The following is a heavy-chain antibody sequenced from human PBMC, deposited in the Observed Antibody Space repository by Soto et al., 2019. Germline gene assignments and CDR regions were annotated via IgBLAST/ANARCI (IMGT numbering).Heavy chain of an antibody. J-gene: IGHJ6*02. D-gene: IGHD4-17*01. CDR2: IYHSGST. CDR3: ARGSVTTRFGYYGMDV. V-gene: IGHV4-30-2*01. Sequence: SETLSLTCAVSGGSISSGGYSWSWIRQPPGKGLEWIGYIYHSGSTYYNPSLKSRVTISVDRSKNQFSLKLSSVTAADTAVYYCARGSVTTRFGYYGMDVWGQGTTVTVSS. CDR1: GGSISSGGYS.